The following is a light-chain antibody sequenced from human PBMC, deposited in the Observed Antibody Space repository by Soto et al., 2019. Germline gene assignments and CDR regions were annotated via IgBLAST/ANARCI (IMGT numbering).Light chain of an antibody. CDR2: KAS. CDR3: KQYNSYWK. CDR1: QSISSW. Sequence: DIQITHSPSSLSASVVDRVTITFRASQSISSWLAWYQQKPGKAPKLLIYKASSLESGIPSRFSGSGSGTEFTFTISSLQPDDFATYYCKQYNSYWKCGQGNTGAIK. J-gene: IGKJ1*01. V-gene: IGKV1-5*03.